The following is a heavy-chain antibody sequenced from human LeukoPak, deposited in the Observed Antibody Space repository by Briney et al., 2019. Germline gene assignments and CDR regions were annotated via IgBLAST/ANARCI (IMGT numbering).Heavy chain of an antibody. D-gene: IGHD4-23*01. CDR2: INTNTGNP. CDR3: AREVAPGGFDY. V-gene: IGHV7-4-1*02. Sequence: GASVKVSCKASGYTFNSYAMNWVRQAPGQGLECLGWINTNTGNPTYAQGFTGRFVFSLDTSVSTAYLQISSLKAEDTGVYYCAREVAPGGFDYWGQGTLVTVSS. CDR1: GYTFNSYA. J-gene: IGHJ4*02.